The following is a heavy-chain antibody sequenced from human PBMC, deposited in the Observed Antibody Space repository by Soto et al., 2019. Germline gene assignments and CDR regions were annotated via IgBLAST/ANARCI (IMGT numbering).Heavy chain of an antibody. J-gene: IGHJ5*02. Sequence: PSETLSLTCAVYGGSFSGYYWSWIRQPPGKGLEWIGEINHSGSTNYNPSLKSRVTISVDTSKNQFSLKLSSVTAADTAVYYCARVRNVLGDFWSGYYRRGWFDPWGQGTLVT. D-gene: IGHD3-3*01. CDR1: GGSFSGYY. V-gene: IGHV4-34*01. CDR3: ARVRNVLGDFWSGYYRRGWFDP. CDR2: INHSGST.